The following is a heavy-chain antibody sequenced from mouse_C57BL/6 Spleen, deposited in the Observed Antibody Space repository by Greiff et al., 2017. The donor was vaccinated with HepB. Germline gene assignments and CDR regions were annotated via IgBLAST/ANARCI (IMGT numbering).Heavy chain of an antibody. D-gene: IGHD2-1*01. J-gene: IGHJ4*01. V-gene: IGHV14-1*01. Sequence: VQLQQSGAELVRPGASVKLSCTASGFNIKDYYMHWVKQRPEQGLEWIGRIDPEDGDTEYAPKFQGKATMTADTASNTAYLQLSSLTSEDTAVYYCTTSLLLGGAMDYWGQGTSVTVSS. CDR3: TTSLLLGGAMDY. CDR2: IDPEDGDT. CDR1: GFNIKDYY.